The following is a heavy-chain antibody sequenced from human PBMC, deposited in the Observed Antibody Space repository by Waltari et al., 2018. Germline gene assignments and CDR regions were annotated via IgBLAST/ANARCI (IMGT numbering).Heavy chain of an antibody. J-gene: IGHJ4*02. CDR1: GFSLTNYY. CDR3: ARAYGSTGDFDL. Sequence: VQLVDSGGDLVRPGGSLTLSCAASGFSLTNYYMSWIRQAPGKGLEWISYIATTSKTKNADSVKGRFTISRDNANNSMYLHMNNVRVEDTAVYFCARAYGSTGDFDLWGQGTLVTVSS. D-gene: IGHD3-9*01. CDR2: IATTSKT. V-gene: IGHV3-11*06.